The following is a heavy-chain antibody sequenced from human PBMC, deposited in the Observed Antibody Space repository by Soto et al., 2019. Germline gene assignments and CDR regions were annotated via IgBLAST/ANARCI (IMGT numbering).Heavy chain of an antibody. CDR3: AGEGNYYDSSGYFGPWFDP. J-gene: IGHJ5*02. CDR2: MNPNSGNT. V-gene: IGHV1-8*01. Sequence: QVQLVQSGAEVKKPGASVKVSCKASGYTFNSYDINWVRQDTGQGLEWMGWMNPNSGNTGYAQKFQGRVTMTRTTSITTAYMELRSLRSEDTAVYYCAGEGNYYDSSGYFGPWFDPWGQGTLVTVSS. D-gene: IGHD3-22*01. CDR1: GYTFNSYD.